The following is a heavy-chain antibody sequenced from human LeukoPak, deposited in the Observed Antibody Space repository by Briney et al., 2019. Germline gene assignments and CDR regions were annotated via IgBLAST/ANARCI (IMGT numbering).Heavy chain of an antibody. Sequence: GGSLRLSCAASGFTFSSYGMHWVRQAPGKGLEWVAVISYDGSNKYYADSVKGRFTISRDNSKNTLYLQVNSLRAEDTAVYYCARDQGYYDSSGYIDYWGQGTLVTVSS. CDR1: GFTFSSYG. D-gene: IGHD3-22*01. V-gene: IGHV3-30*03. CDR2: ISYDGSNK. J-gene: IGHJ4*02. CDR3: ARDQGYYDSSGYIDY.